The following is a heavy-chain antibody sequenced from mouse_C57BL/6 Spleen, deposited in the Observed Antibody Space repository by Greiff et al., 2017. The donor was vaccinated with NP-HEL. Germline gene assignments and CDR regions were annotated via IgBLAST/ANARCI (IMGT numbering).Heavy chain of an antibody. CDR1: GYTFTSYW. CDR3: ARSKVGLYYCDY. CDR2: IDPSDSYT. D-gene: IGHD1-1*02. J-gene: IGHJ2*01. V-gene: IGHV1-69*01. Sequence: VQLQQSGAELVMPGASVKLSCKASGYTFTSYWMHWVKQRPGQGLEWIGEIDPSDSYTNYNQKFKGKSTLTVDKSSSTAYMQLSSLTSEDSAVYYCARSKVGLYYCDYWGQGTTLTVSS.